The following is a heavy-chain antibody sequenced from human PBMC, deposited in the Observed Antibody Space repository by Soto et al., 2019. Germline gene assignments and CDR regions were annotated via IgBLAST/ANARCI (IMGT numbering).Heavy chain of an antibody. V-gene: IGHV3-74*01. CDR2: ISSDGSSI. CDR1: GFTFSSYW. D-gene: IGHD4-4*01. CDR3: GRSREGYSYFEH. J-gene: IGHJ4*02. Sequence: EVQLVESGGGFVQPGGSLRLSCAASGFTFSSYWMHWVRQAPGAGPVWVSRISSDGSSIYYADSVKGRFTVSRDNAKNTLYLLMSSLRADDTAVYYCGRSREGYSYFEHWGQGILVTVSS.